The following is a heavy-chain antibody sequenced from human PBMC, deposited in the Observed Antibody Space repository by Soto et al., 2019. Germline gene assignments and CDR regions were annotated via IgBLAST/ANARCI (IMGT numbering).Heavy chain of an antibody. CDR3: ARDMGSAMTTRIFDH. D-gene: IGHD4-17*01. Sequence: QVLVQESGPGLVKPSQTLTLSCTVSGGSVDSGNHYWNWIRQPPGKGLEWIGYIYYGESTYYNTSLKSRATISVDTSQSRFSLRPTSVTAADTAVYYCARDMGSAMTTRIFDHWGQGTLVTVSS. CDR2: IYYGEST. J-gene: IGHJ4*02. CDR1: GGSVDSGNHY. V-gene: IGHV4-30-4*01.